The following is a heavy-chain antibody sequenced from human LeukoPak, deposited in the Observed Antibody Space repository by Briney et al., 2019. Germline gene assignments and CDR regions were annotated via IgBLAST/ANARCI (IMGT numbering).Heavy chain of an antibody. CDR2: IYPGDSDT. CDR1: GYSFTSYW. V-gene: IGHV5-51*01. J-gene: IGHJ1*01. D-gene: IGHD4-23*01. CDR3: ARPGSSTVAYFEH. Sequence: GESLKISCKGSGYSFTSYWIGWVRQMPGKGLEWMGFIYPGDSDTRYSPSFQGQVTISADKSISTAYLQWRSLKASDTAMYYCARPGSSTVAYFEHWGQGTLVIVSS.